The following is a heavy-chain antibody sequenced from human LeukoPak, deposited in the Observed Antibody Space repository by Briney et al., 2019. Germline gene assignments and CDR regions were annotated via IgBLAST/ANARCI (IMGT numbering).Heavy chain of an antibody. D-gene: IGHD5-12*01. CDR1: GGSISSYY. J-gene: IGHJ4*02. Sequence: SETLSLTCTVSGGSISSYYWSWIRQPPGKGLDLIGYIYYSGSTNYNPSLKSRVTISVDTSKNQFSLKLSSVTAADTAVYYCARLYRGYVWASFDYWGQGTLVTVSS. CDR2: IYYSGST. V-gene: IGHV4-59*01. CDR3: ARLYRGYVWASFDY.